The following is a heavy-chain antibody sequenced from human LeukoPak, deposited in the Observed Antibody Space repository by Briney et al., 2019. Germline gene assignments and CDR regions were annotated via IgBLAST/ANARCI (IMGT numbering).Heavy chain of an antibody. D-gene: IGHD1-26*01. CDR2: INPSGGST. CDR3: ASLSLKGATTHYFDY. V-gene: IGHV1-46*01. CDR1: GYTFTSYY. Sequence: ASVKVSCKASGYTFTSYYMHWVRQAPGQGLEWMGIINPSGGSTSYAQKFQGRVTITADKSTSTAYMELSSLRSEDTAVYYCASLSLKGATTHYFDYWGQGTLVTVSS. J-gene: IGHJ4*02.